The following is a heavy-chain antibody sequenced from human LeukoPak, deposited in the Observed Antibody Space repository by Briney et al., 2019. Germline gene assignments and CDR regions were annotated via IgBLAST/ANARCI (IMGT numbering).Heavy chain of an antibody. CDR3: ARGLMVRDHLQYNWFDP. V-gene: IGHV3-74*01. CDR2: INSDGSST. J-gene: IGHJ5*02. D-gene: IGHD3-10*01. CDR1: GFTFSSYW. Sequence: TGGSLRLSCAASGFTFSSYWMHWVRQAPGKGLVWVSRINSDGSSTSYADSVKGRFTISRDNAKNTLYLQMNSLRAEDTAVYYCARGLMVRDHLQYNWFDPWGQGTLVTVSS.